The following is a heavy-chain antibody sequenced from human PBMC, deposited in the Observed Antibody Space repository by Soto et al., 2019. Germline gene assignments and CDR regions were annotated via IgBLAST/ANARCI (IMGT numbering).Heavy chain of an antibody. J-gene: IGHJ5*02. CDR3: AREGILLLAELSPRPGWFVP. V-gene: IGHV1-18*01. CDR1: GYTVTSYG. D-gene: IGHD3-16*02. CDR2: TGAYNGNT. Sequence: QVQLVQSGAAVKKPGASVKVSCKASGYTVTSYGISWVRQAPGQGLERKGWTGAYNGNTNYAHKVQGRVTVTTAPSTSTDYMALRSLSSDATALYDCAREGILLLAELSPRPGWFVPWGQGTVVTVSS.